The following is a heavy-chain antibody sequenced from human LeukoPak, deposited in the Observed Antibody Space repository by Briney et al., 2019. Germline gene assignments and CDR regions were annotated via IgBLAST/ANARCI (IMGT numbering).Heavy chain of an antibody. Sequence: GGSLRLSCAASGFSFSPYSMNWLRQAPWKGLEWVSSISSSSSYIYYADSVKGRFTISRDNAKNSLYLQMNSLRAEDTAVYYCARDHRSGGNWGQGTLVTVSS. CDR2: ISSSSSYI. CDR3: ARDHRSGGN. D-gene: IGHD5-12*01. J-gene: IGHJ4*02. CDR1: GFSFSPYS. V-gene: IGHV3-21*01.